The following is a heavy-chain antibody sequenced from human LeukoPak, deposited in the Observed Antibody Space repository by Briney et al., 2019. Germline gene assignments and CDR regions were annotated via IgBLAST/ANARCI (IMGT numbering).Heavy chain of an antibody. D-gene: IGHD4-17*01. J-gene: IGHJ4*02. V-gene: IGHV1-69*06. CDR2: IIPIFGTA. CDR1: GGTFSSYA. CDR3: ARVPHGGDYVSHFDY. Sequence: ASVKVSCKASGGTFSSYAISWVRQAPGQGLEWMGGIIPIFGTANYAQKFQGRVTITADKSTSTAYMELSSLRSEDTAVYYCARVPHGGDYVSHFDYWGQGTLVTVSS.